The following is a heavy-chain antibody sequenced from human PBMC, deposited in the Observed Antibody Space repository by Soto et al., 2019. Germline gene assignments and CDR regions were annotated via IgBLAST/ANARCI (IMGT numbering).Heavy chain of an antibody. J-gene: IGHJ4*02. D-gene: IGHD6-19*01. Sequence: GXSVKVSCKASAGTFRSYAISWVRQAPGQGLEWMGGIIPVFGTANYAQKFQGRVTITADESTSTAYMELSSLRSEDTAVYYCASIGRVAGPGEGHFDYWGQGTLVTASS. V-gene: IGHV1-69*01. CDR2: IIPVFGTA. CDR3: ASIGRVAGPGEGHFDY. CDR1: AGTFRSYA.